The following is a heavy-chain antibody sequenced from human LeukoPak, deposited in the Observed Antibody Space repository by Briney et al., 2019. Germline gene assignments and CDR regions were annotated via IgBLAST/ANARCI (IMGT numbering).Heavy chain of an antibody. D-gene: IGHD5-12*01. CDR1: GFTFSSYA. CDR2: IPYDGSNK. V-gene: IGHV3-30-3*01. CDR3: ARDPVKGYSGYDWTNWFDP. J-gene: IGHJ5*02. Sequence: PGGSLRLSCAASGFTFSSYAMHWVRQAPGKGLEWVAVIPYDGSNKYYADSVKGRFTISRDNSKNTLYLQMNSLRAEDTAVYYCARDPVKGYSGYDWTNWFDPWGQGTLVTVSS.